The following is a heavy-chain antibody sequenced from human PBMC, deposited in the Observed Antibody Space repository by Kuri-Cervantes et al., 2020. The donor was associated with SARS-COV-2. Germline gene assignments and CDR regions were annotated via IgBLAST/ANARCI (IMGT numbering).Heavy chain of an antibody. J-gene: IGHJ6*02. CDR3: AKGLGYYYGMDV. CDR2: ISYDGSNK. Sequence: GGSLRLSCAASRFTFSPYGMQWVRQAPGKGLEWVAVISYDGSNKYYADSVKGRFTISRDNSKNTLYLQMNSLRAEDTAVYYCAKGLGYYYGMDVWGQGTTVTVSS. CDR1: RFTFSPYG. V-gene: IGHV3-30*18. D-gene: IGHD6-6*01.